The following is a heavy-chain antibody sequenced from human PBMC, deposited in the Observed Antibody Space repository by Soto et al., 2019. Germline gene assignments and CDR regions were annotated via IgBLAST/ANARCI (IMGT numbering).Heavy chain of an antibody. CDR3: ARGGAPQFDP. CDR1: GFTFSSYS. V-gene: IGHV3-21*01. D-gene: IGHD1-26*01. Sequence: EVQLVESGGGLVKPGGSLRLSCAASGFTFSSYSMNWVRQAPGKGLEWVSSIGTGSDYIYYADSVTGRFTISRDNAKNALYLQMNSLRAEDTALDYGARGGAPQFDPWGQGTLVTFSS. CDR2: IGTGSDYI. J-gene: IGHJ5*02.